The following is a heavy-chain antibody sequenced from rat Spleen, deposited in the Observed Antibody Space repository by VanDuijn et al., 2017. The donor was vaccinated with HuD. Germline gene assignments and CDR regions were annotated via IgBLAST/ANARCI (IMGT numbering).Heavy chain of an antibody. J-gene: IGHJ2*01. CDR2: ISYDGSST. CDR1: GFTFSDYN. V-gene: IGHV5-7*01. CDR3: ARGGYNNYDY. Sequence: EVQLVESGGGLVQPGRSMNLSCAASGFTFSDYNMAWVRQAPKKGLEWVATISYDGSSTYYRDSVKGRFTVSRDNAKSTLYLQMDSLRSEDTATYYCARGGYNNYDYWGQGIMVTVSS. D-gene: IGHD1-10*01.